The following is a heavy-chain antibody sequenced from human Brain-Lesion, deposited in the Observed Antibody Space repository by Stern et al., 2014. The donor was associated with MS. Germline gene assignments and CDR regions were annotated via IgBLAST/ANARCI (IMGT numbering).Heavy chain of an antibody. Sequence: QVQLQESGPGLVKPSETLSLTCTVAGGSVSSTSYAWAWIRQPPGKGLECIGTIYYSGNTYYSPSLKSRLTISLDTSKNQFSLQLRSVTAADTAVYYCAGEEDIRYCSGGSCTGNWFDPWGQGTLVTVSS. CDR3: AGEEDIRYCSGGSCTGNWFDP. J-gene: IGHJ5*02. CDR1: GGSVSSTSYA. V-gene: IGHV4-39*01. CDR2: IYYSGNT. D-gene: IGHD2-15*01.